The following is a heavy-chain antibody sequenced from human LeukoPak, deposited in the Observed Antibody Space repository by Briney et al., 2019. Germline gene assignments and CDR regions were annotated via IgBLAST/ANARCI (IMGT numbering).Heavy chain of an antibody. V-gene: IGHV4-39*01. CDR2: IYYSGST. J-gene: IGHJ3*02. D-gene: IGHD2-2*02. CDR1: GGSISSSNYY. CDR3: ASYMKGRDAFDI. Sequence: PSETLSLTCTVSGGSISSSNYYWGWIRQPPGKGLEWIGSIYYSGSTYYNPSLKSRVTISVDTSKNQFSLKLSSVTDADTAVYYCASYMKGRDAFDIWGQGTMVTVSS.